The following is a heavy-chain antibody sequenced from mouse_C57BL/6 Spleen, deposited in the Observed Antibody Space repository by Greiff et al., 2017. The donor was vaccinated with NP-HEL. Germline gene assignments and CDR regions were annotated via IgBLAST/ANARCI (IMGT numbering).Heavy chain of an antibody. Sequence: EVKLMESVAELVRPGASVKLSCTASGFNIKNTYMHWVKQRPEQGLEWIGRIDPANGNTKYAPKFQGKATITADTSSNTAYLQLSSLTSEDTAIYYCARGITTVVAHWYFDVWGTGTTVTVSS. CDR3: ARGITTVVAHWYFDV. CDR1: GFNIKNTY. V-gene: IGHV14-3*01. D-gene: IGHD1-1*01. J-gene: IGHJ1*03. CDR2: IDPANGNT.